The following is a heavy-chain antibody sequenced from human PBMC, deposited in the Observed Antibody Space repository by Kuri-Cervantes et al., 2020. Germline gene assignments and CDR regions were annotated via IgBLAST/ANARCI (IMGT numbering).Heavy chain of an antibody. CDR3: ARGLVYYYMDV. CDR1: GGSISSYY. Sequence: SETLSLTCTVSGGSISSYYWSWIRQPPGKGLEWIGYIYYSGNTNYNPSLKSRVTISVDTSKNQFSLKLTAVTAADTAVYYCARGLVYYYMDVWGKGTTVTVSS. J-gene: IGHJ6*03. D-gene: IGHD2-21*01. CDR2: IYYSGNT. V-gene: IGHV4-59*13.